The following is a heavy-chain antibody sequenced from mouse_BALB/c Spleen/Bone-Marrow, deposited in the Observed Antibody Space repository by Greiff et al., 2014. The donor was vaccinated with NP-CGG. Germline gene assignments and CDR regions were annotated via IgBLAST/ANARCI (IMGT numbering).Heavy chain of an antibody. Sequence: QVQLQQSGAELVKPGASVKLSCKASGYTFTSYYMYWVKQRPGQGLEWFGEINPSNGGTNLNEKFKNKATLTVDKSSSTAYMQLSSLTSGASAVYFCSRRRRDALDYWGQGTSVTVSS. J-gene: IGHJ4*01. CDR2: INPSNGGT. V-gene: IGHV1S81*02. CDR1: GYTFTSYY. CDR3: SRRRRDALDY.